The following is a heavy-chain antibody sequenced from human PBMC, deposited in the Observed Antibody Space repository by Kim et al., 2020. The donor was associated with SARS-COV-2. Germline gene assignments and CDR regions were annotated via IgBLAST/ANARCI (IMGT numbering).Heavy chain of an antibody. V-gene: IGHV3-66*01. J-gene: IGHJ4*02. CDR1: GFTVTTNY. CDR2: VYSGTST. D-gene: IGHD6-13*01. Sequence: GGSLRLSCAASGFTVTTNYMSWVRQAPGEGLEWVSLVYSGTSTYYADSVKGRFTISRDNSNNTVYLQMNSLRAEDTAIYYCARAATIASRRSGVYYFDYWGQGXXVTVSS. CDR3: ARAATIASRRSGVYYFDY.